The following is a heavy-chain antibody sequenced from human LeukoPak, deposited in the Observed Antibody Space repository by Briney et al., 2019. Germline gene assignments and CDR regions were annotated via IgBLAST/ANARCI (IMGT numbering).Heavy chain of an antibody. CDR2: ISASGTT. V-gene: IGHV4-4*07. CDR3: TRAASGDAVDYYGSGRRFYSYYMDV. CDR1: GDSFSSYQ. Sequence: ASETLSLTCIVSGDSFSSYQWSWVRQPAGKGLEWIGRISASGTTNSNPALKSRVTMSVDSSKKQFSLTLSYVTAADTAVYYCTRAASGDAVDYYGSGRRFYSYYMDVWGKGTTVTISS. J-gene: IGHJ6*03. D-gene: IGHD3-10*01.